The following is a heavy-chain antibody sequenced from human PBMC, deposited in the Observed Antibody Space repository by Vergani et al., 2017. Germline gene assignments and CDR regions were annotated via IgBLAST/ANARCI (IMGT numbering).Heavy chain of an antibody. D-gene: IGHD2-8*01. CDR2: VYTGGSA. CDR1: GGSINSGTYY. J-gene: IGHJ3*02. Sequence: QVQLHESGPGLVKPSQTLSLTCTVSGGSINSGTYYWTWIRQPAGKGLEWIGRVYTGGSANYNPSFKSRVTISLDTSRNQFSLNLQSVTAADTAVYYCARDYASAIYYANDAFDIWGRGTKATGSS. CDR3: ARDYASAIYYANDAFDI. V-gene: IGHV4-61*02.